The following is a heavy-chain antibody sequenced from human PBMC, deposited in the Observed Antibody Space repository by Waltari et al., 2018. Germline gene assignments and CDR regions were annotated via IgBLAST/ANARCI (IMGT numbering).Heavy chain of an antibody. J-gene: IGHJ6*02. Sequence: QVHLVESGGGVVQPGRSLRLSCAVSGFTFSSYAMHWVRQAPGKGLEWVAVLSYDGSNKYYADSVMGRFTIYRDNSDNTLYLQMNSLRAEDTAVYYCARDSGSGWSLYYYYGMDVWGQGTTVTVSS. CDR1: GFTFSSYA. D-gene: IGHD6-19*01. CDR2: LSYDGSNK. V-gene: IGHV3-30*01. CDR3: ARDSGSGWSLYYYYGMDV.